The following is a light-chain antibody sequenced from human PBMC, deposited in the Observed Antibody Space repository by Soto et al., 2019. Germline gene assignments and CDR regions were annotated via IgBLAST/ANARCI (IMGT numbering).Light chain of an antibody. CDR3: SSYTSSSTPYV. V-gene: IGLV2-14*01. J-gene: IGLJ1*01. CDR2: EVS. Sequence: QSVLTQPASVSGSPGQSITISCTGTSSDVGGYNYVSWYQQHPGKAPKLMIYEVSNRPSGVSNRFSGSKPGNTASLTISGLQAEDEADYYCSSYTSSSTPYVFGTGTKGTVL. CDR1: SSDVGGYNY.